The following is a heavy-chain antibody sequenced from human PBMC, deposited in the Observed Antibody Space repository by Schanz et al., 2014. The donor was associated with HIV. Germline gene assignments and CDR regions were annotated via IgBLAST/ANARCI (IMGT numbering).Heavy chain of an antibody. CDR2: ISGSTGRT. J-gene: IGHJ4*02. D-gene: IGHD5-18*01. CDR1: GFTFSNYD. Sequence: EVQLLESGGGLVQPGGSLRLSCAASGFTFSNYDMTWVRQAPGTGLEWVSSISGSTGRTYYAESVKGRFTISRDNSKNTLYLQMNSLRAEDTAVYYCAGEVGYSYGYGYFDYWGQGTLVTVSS. CDR3: AGEVGYSYGYGYFDY. V-gene: IGHV3-23*01.